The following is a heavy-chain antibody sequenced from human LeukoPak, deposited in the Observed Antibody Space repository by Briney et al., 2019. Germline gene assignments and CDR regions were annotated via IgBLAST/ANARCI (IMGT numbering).Heavy chain of an antibody. D-gene: IGHD5-12*01. Sequence: HGESLQISSKGSGYSFTTSWIGWVRQLPGKGLEWMGIIYPGNSDARYSPSFQGQVTISADKSVTTAYLQWSSLKASDTAMYYCATFQGYSGYELNYWGQGTLVTVSS. CDR1: GYSFTTSW. J-gene: IGHJ4*02. CDR3: ATFQGYSGYELNY. CDR2: IYPGNSDA. V-gene: IGHV5-51*01.